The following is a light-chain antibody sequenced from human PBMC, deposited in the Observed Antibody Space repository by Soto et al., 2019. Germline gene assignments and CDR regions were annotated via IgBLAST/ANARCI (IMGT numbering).Light chain of an antibody. CDR3: SSYTSSSTGV. J-gene: IGLJ1*01. V-gene: IGLV2-14*01. CDR2: DVS. CDR1: SSDVGGYNY. Sequence: QSVLTQPASVSGSPGQSITISCTGTSSDVGGYNYVSWYQQYPGKAPKLMIYDVSNRPSGVSNRFSGSKSGNTASLTISGLQAEDEADYSCSSYTSSSTGVFGTGTKVTVL.